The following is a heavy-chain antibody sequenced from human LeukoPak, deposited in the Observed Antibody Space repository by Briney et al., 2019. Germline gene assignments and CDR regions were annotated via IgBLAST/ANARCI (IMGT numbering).Heavy chain of an antibody. Sequence: RASETLSLTCTVSGGSIGSGGYDWAWIRQPPWKGLEWIGFVDYSESTYYKRYLKSRVTISVDTSNHQFSLKLTSVTAADTAVYYCARRIPIFGVVAYFDYWGQGTLVTVSS. V-gene: IGHV4-30-4*01. CDR2: VDYSEST. CDR1: GGSIGSGGYD. CDR3: ARRIPIFGVVAYFDY. D-gene: IGHD3-3*01. J-gene: IGHJ4*02.